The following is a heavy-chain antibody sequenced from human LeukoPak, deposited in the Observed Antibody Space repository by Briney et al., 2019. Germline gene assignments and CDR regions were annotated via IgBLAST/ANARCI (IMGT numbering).Heavy chain of an antibody. J-gene: IGHJ4*02. CDR3: GKAPVLRYFVDATPSGLFDY. CDR1: GFTFSSYA. V-gene: IGHV3-23*01. D-gene: IGHD3-9*01. Sequence: GGSLRLSCAASGFTFSSYAMSWVRQAPGKGLEWVSAISGSGGSTYYADSVKGRFTISRDNSKNTLYLQMNSLRAEDTALYYCGKAPVLRYFVDATPSGLFDYWGQGTLVTVSS. CDR2: ISGSGGST.